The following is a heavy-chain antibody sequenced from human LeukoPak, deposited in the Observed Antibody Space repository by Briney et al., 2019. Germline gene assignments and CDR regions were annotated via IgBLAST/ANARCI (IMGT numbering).Heavy chain of an antibody. CDR3: ARDLFRSSSWYNGNYYYYGMDV. Sequence: ASVKVSCKASGYTFTGYYIHWVRQAPGQGLEWMGWINPNSGGTNYAQKFQGRVTMTRDTSISTAYMELSRLRSDDTAVYYCARDLFRSSSWYNGNYYYYGMDVWGQGTTVTVSS. D-gene: IGHD6-13*01. V-gene: IGHV1-2*02. CDR2: INPNSGGT. CDR1: GYTFTGYY. J-gene: IGHJ6*02.